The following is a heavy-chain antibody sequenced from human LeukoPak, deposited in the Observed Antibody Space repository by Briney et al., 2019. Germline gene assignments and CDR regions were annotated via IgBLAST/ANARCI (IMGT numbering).Heavy chain of an antibody. CDR3: VKYATKTGWYYFDY. CDR2: TGGAGDTT. V-gene: IGHV3-23*01. D-gene: IGHD6-19*01. Sequence: GGSLRLSCAASGFTFSGYAMSWVRQAPGKGLEWVSATGGAGDTTYYAGSVKGRFTISRDNSKNTLYLQMNSLRAEDTAVYYCVKYATKTGWYYFDYWGQGTLVTVSS. J-gene: IGHJ4*02. CDR1: GFTFSGYA.